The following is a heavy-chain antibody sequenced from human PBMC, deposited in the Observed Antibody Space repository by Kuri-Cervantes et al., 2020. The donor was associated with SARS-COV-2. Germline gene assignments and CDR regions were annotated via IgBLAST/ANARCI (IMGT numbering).Heavy chain of an antibody. D-gene: IGHD6-6*01. CDR1: GFTVSSNY. V-gene: IGHV3-53*01. J-gene: IGHJ6*02. CDR2: IYSGGST. CDR3: AKAGGGTAARPVPYYYYYGMDV. Sequence: GGSLRLSCAASGFTVSSNYMSWVRQAPGKGLEWVSVIYSGGSTYYADSVKGRFTISRDNSKNTLYLQMNSLRAEDTAVYYCAKAGGGTAARPVPYYYYYGMDVWGQGTTVTVSS.